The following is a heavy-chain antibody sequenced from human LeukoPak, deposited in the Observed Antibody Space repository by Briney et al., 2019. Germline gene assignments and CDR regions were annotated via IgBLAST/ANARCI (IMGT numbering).Heavy chain of an antibody. CDR2: MNPNSGNT. Sequence: ASVKVSCKASGYTFTSYDINWVRQATGQGLEWMGWMNPNSGNTGYAQKFQGRVTMTRNTSISTAYMELSSLRSEDTAVYYCVVFDWPIWAVVDYWGQGTLVTVSS. V-gene: IGHV1-8*01. J-gene: IGHJ4*02. CDR1: GYTFTSYD. CDR3: VVFDWPIWAVVDY. D-gene: IGHD3-9*01.